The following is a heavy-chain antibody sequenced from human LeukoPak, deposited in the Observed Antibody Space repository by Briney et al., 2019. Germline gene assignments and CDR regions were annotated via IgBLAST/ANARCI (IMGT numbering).Heavy chain of an antibody. Sequence: PSETLSLTCTVSGGSISSYYWSWIRQPAGKGLEWIGRIYTSGRTSYNPSLKSRVTISVDTSKNQFSLRLSSVTAADTAVYYCARGQKYRSGYTVTELGSGYFDYWGQGPLVTVSS. CDR2: IYTSGRT. CDR1: GGSISSYY. J-gene: IGHJ4*02. CDR3: ARGQKYRSGYTVTELGSGYFDY. V-gene: IGHV4-4*07. D-gene: IGHD5-18*01.